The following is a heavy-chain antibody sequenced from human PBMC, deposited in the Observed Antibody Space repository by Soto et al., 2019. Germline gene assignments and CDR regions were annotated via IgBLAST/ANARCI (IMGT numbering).Heavy chain of an antibody. J-gene: IGHJ4*02. CDR1: GFTFSSYW. D-gene: IGHD3-22*01. V-gene: IGHV3-7*05. CDR3: ATYSSYSGFDFDY. CDR2: IKRDGSEK. Sequence: PGGSLRLSCAASGFTFSSYWLSWVRQAPGKGLEWVANIKRDGSEKYYVDSVKGRFTISRDNAENSLYLQLTNLRAEDTAVYYCATYSSYSGFDFDYWGQGTLVTVS.